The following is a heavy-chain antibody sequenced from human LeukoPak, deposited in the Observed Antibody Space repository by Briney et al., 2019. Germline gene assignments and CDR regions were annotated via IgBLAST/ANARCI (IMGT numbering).Heavy chain of an antibody. J-gene: IGHJ4*02. CDR2: IKQDGSEE. V-gene: IGHV3-7*05. D-gene: IGHD5-18*01. Sequence: GRTLRLSCAASGFTFCSYCMSWGRQAPGKGLEWVANIKQDGSEEYYVDSVKGRFTISRDNAKNSLYLQMNSLRAEDTAVYYCATDLNSYASGDLDYWGQGTLVTVSS. CDR3: ATDLNSYASGDLDY. CDR1: GFTFCSYC.